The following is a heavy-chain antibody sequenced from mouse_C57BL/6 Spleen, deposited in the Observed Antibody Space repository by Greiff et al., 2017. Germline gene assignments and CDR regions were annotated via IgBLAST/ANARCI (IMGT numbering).Heavy chain of an antibody. J-gene: IGHJ4*01. CDR2: IYPRSGNT. Sequence: QVQLQQSGAELARPGASVKLSCKASGYTFTSYGISWVKQRTGQGLEWIGEIYPRSGNTYYNEKFKGKATLTADKSSSTAYMELRSLTSEDSAVYFCAREGYYGNYYYAMDYWGQGTSVTVSS. D-gene: IGHD2-1*01. V-gene: IGHV1-81*01. CDR3: AREGYYGNYYYAMDY. CDR1: GYTFTSYG.